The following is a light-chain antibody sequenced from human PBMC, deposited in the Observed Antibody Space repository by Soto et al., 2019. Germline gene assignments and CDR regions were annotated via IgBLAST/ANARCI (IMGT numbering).Light chain of an antibody. CDR3: QQYYSYLLT. V-gene: IGKV1-8*01. CDR2: AAS. J-gene: IGKJ4*01. Sequence: AIRMTQSPSSFSASTGDRVTITCRARQGISSYLAWYQQKPGKAPKLLIYAASTLQSGVPSRFSGSGSGTDFTLTISCLQSEDFATYYCQQYYSYLLTFGGGTKVEIK. CDR1: QGISSY.